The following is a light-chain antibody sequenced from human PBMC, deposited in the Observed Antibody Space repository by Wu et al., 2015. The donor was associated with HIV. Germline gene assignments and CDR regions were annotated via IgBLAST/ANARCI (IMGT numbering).Light chain of an antibody. V-gene: IGKV3-20*01. CDR2: GAY. CDR1: QSVNNYF. CDR3: QQYGSSSWT. J-gene: IGKJ1*01. Sequence: IVLTQSPGTLSLSPGEGATLSCRASQSVNNYFLAWYQQKPGQAPRLLIYGAYNRATGIPDRFSGSGSGTDFTLSISRLEPEDFAVYYCQQYGSSSWTFGQGTKVEIK.